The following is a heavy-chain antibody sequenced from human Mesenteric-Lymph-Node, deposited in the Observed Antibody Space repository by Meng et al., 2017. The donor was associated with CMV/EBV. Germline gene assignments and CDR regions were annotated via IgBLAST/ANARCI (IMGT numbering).Heavy chain of an antibody. J-gene: IGHJ6*02. CDR2: INPNSGGT. CDR1: GYTFTGYY. Sequence: ASAKVSCKASGYTFTGYYMNRVRQAPGQGLEWRGWINPNSGGTNYAQKFQGRVTMTRDTSTSTAYMELSRLRSDDTAVYYCARSTVTTTSYYYSMNVWGRETTVTVSS. V-gene: IGHV1-2*02. D-gene: IGHD4-17*01. CDR3: ARSTVTTTSYYYSMNV.